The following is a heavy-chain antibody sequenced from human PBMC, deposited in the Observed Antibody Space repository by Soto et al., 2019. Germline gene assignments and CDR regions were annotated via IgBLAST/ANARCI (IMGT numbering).Heavy chain of an antibody. V-gene: IGHV1-18*01. CDR1: GYTFTNFG. Sequence: QVPLVQSGPEVKKPGASVKVSCKTSGYTFTNFGISWVRQAPGQGLEWMGWVTTDKGKTTYAQKFQGRVTMTTDTSTSTAYMELRSLRSDDTAVYYCATRSPAFDYWGQGTLVTVSS. CDR3: ATRSPAFDY. CDR2: VTTDKGKT. J-gene: IGHJ4*02.